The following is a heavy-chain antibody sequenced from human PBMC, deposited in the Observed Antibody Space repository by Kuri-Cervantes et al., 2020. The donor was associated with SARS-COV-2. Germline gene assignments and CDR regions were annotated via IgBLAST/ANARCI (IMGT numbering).Heavy chain of an antibody. CDR2: IYSGGST. D-gene: IGHD3-10*01. J-gene: IGHJ4*02. CDR3: ARDKDDGSGDGFDY. Sequence: GGSLRLSCAASGFTVSSNYMSWVRQAPGKGLEWVSVIYSGGSTYYADSVKGRFTISTDNSKNTLYLQMNSLRAEDTAVYYCARDKDDGSGDGFDYWGQGTLVTVSS. V-gene: IGHV3-66*02. CDR1: GFTVSSNY.